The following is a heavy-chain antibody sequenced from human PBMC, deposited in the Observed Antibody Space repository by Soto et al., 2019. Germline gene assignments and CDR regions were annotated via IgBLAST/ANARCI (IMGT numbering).Heavy chain of an antibody. Sequence: SETLSLTCFVSGYSITAGGYYWSWIRHHPGKGLEWIGSFYSSGSIIYNPSLRSRVSISGDTSSNQLSMSLTSVTAADTARYYCARMYSSGSGWFHPWGQGTLVTVSS. J-gene: IGHJ5*02. CDR3: ARMYSSGSGWFHP. CDR1: GYSITAGGYY. V-gene: IGHV4-31*03. D-gene: IGHD6-19*01. CDR2: FYSSGSI.